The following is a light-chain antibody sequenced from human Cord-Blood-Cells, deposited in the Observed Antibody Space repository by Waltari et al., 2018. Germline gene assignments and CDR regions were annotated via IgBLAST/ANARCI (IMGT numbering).Light chain of an antibody. J-gene: IGLJ2*01. CDR1: SRHVRGYNY. CDR3: SSDAGSNVV. Sequence: QSALTQPPSAAGSPVQPVPISCTGTSRHVRGYNYVSWYQQHTGKAPQLMIYEVSKRPSGVPDRFSGSKSGNTPSRSVAGLQAEDEADYYCSSDAGSNVVFGGGTKLTVL. CDR2: EVS. V-gene: IGLV2-8*01.